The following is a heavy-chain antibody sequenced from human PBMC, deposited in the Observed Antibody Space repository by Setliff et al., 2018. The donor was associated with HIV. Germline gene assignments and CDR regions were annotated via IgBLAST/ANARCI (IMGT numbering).Heavy chain of an antibody. V-gene: IGHV1-69*06. Sequence: ASVKVSCKAFGDSFSNYGFGWVRQAPGQGLEWLGGIVPLIDTASNAQKFQGRVTITADKSTSTVYMDLSSLTSEDTAVYYCARVRSGQAFDLWGQGTLVTVSS. CDR3: ARVRSGQAFDL. J-gene: IGHJ4*02. D-gene: IGHD3-3*01. CDR2: IVPLIDTA. CDR1: GDSFSNYG.